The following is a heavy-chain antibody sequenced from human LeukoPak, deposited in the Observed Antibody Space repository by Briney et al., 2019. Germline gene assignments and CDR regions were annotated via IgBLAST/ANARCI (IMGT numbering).Heavy chain of an antibody. V-gene: IGHV1-46*01. J-gene: IGHJ6*03. CDR3: ARDYGGVGYYYMDV. CDR1: GYTFTIYY. CDR2: INPSGGST. Sequence: ASVNVTCKASGYTFTIYYMHWLRQAPGQGLEWMGMINPSGGSTSYAQKFQGRVTMTRDMSTSTDYMELSSLRSDDTAVYYCARDYGGVGYYYMDVWGKGTTVTISS. D-gene: IGHD4-23*01.